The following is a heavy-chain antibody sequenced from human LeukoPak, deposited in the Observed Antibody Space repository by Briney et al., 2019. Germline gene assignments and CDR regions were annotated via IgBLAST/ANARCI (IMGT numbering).Heavy chain of an antibody. Sequence: ETLSLTCAVYGGSFSGYYWSWVRQPPGKGLEWIREINHSGSTNYNPSLKSRVTISVDTSKNQFSLKLSSVTAADTAVYYCARGLRRGFWSGYLFDYWGQGTLVTVSS. CDR1: GGSFSGYY. J-gene: IGHJ4*02. CDR2: INHSGST. V-gene: IGHV4-34*01. D-gene: IGHD3-3*01. CDR3: ARGLRRGFWSGYLFDY.